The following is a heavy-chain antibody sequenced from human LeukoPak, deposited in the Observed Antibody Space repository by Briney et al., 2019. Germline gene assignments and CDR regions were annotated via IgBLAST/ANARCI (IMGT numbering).Heavy chain of an antibody. CDR1: GFSFSSYW. Sequence: GGSLRLSCAASGFSFSSYWMSWVRQAPGKGLEWVANMKHDGSERYYVDSVKGRFTISRDNAKKSPYLQMNSLRAEDTAVYYCARVGGYDFWSGYYTSNWFDPWGQGTLVTVSS. CDR3: ARVGGYDFWSGYYTSNWFDP. V-gene: IGHV3-7*01. CDR2: MKHDGSER. D-gene: IGHD3-3*01. J-gene: IGHJ5*02.